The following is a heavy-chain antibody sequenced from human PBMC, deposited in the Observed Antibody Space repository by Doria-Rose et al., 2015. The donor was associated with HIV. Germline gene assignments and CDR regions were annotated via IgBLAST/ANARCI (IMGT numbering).Heavy chain of an antibody. CDR1: GFTLSSYD. CDR2: IGTAGDT. D-gene: IGHD6-19*01. Sequence: ASGFTLSSYDMHWVRQGTGKGLEWVSSIGTAGDTYYPGSVKGRFTISRENDKNSVYLQMNSLRAEDTAVYYCARVAEGFNYGLDVWGQGTAVTVSS. V-gene: IGHV3-13*01. CDR3: ARVAEGFNYGLDV. J-gene: IGHJ6*02.